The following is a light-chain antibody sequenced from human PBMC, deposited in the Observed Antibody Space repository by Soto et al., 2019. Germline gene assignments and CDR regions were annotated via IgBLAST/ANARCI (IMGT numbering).Light chain of an antibody. Sequence: KVLSRLPPPLSFSPGEKAPPPAGASQSVYSSLAWYQQKHGQAPRLLIYGASTRATRIPARFSGSGSGTEFTLTISRLQSEDFAVYYCQQYNNWPPWTFGQGTKVDIK. CDR2: GAS. V-gene: IGKV3-15*01. CDR3: QQYNNWPPWT. CDR1: QSVYSS. J-gene: IGKJ1*01.